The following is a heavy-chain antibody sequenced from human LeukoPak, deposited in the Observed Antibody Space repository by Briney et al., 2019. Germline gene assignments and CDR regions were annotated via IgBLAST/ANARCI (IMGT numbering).Heavy chain of an antibody. Sequence: GGSLRLSCTASGFTFGDYSMSWFRQAPGKGLEWVGFIRSKAYGGTIQYAASVRGRFTISRVDSKSIAYLQMDSLKTEDTAMYYCTRNPYYDFCCFDYWGQGTLVTVSS. J-gene: IGHJ4*02. V-gene: IGHV3-49*03. D-gene: IGHD3-3*01. CDR1: GFTFGDYS. CDR3: TRNPYYDFCCFDY. CDR2: IRSKAYGGTI.